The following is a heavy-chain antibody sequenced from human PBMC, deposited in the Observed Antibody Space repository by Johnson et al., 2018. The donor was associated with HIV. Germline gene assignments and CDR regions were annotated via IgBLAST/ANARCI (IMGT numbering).Heavy chain of an antibody. V-gene: IGHV3-13*01. D-gene: IGHD3-22*01. CDR1: GFTFSIYD. CDR2: IGTAGDT. Sequence: VQLVESGGGLVQPGGSLRLSCAASGFTFSIYDMHWVRQVTGKGLEWVSAIGTAGDTYYPGSVKGRFTISRENAQNSLYLQMNSLTAGDTAMYYCVRVGHGSDYYRDAFDIWGQGTMVTVSP. J-gene: IGHJ3*02. CDR3: VRVGHGSDYYRDAFDI.